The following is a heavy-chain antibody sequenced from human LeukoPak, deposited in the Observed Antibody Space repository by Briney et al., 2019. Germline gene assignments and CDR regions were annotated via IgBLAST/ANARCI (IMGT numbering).Heavy chain of an antibody. Sequence: SETLSLTCSVSGGSISSYYCTWIRQTPGKGLEWIGYMSYSGSTNYNPSLKSRVTISVDTSKNQFSLKLSSVTAADTAVYYCARRDVTMVRGVIIGGAFDIWGQGTMVTVSS. CDR2: MSYSGST. CDR3: ARRDVTMVRGVIIGGAFDI. V-gene: IGHV4-59*12. CDR1: GGSISSYY. D-gene: IGHD3-10*01. J-gene: IGHJ3*02.